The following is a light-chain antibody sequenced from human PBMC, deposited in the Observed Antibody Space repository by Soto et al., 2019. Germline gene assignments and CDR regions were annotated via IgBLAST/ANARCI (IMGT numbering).Light chain of an antibody. V-gene: IGKV3-15*01. Sequence: ETVMTQSPATLSVSPGDRATLSCTASQTISNSLAWYQQKPGQAPRLLIYDASIRATGIPARFSGSGSGTEFTLTISSLQSEDFAVYYCQPYNNWPPWTFGQGTKVDIK. CDR3: QPYNNWPPWT. CDR2: DAS. J-gene: IGKJ1*01. CDR1: QTISNS.